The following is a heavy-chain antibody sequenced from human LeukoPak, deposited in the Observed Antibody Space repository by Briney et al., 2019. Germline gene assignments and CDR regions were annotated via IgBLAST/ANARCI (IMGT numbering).Heavy chain of an antibody. D-gene: IGHD3-10*01. V-gene: IGHV3-66*01. CDR3: ARESPMVRGVMDV. CDR2: IYSGGST. CDR1: GLPVRSKD. Sequence: SGGSLRLSCAASGLPVRSKDLSWVRRAPGRGWEWVSVIYSGGSTYYADSVKGRFTISRDNSKNTLYLQMNSLRAEDTAVYYCARESPMVRGVMDVWGQGTTVTVSS. J-gene: IGHJ6*02.